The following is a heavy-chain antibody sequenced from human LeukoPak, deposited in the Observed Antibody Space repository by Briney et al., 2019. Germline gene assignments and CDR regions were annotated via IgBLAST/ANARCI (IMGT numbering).Heavy chain of an antibody. D-gene: IGHD3-3*01. J-gene: IGHJ6*02. Sequence: GRSLRLSCAASGFTFDDYAMHWVRQAPGKGLEWVSGISWNSGSIGYADSVKGRFTISRDNAKNSLYLQMNGLRAEDTALYYCAKDFMRGFWSGYANYYYYGMDVWGQGTTVTVSS. CDR1: GFTFDDYA. V-gene: IGHV3-9*01. CDR3: AKDFMRGFWSGYANYYYYGMDV. CDR2: ISWNSGSI.